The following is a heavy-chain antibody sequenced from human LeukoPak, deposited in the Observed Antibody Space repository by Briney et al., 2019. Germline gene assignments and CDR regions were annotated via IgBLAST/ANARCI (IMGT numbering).Heavy chain of an antibody. D-gene: IGHD2-15*01. CDR2: ISSSSSYI. J-gene: IGHJ4*02. V-gene: IGHV3-21*01. CDR1: GSTFSSYT. CDR3: ARGRTVLAATPYYFDY. Sequence: GGSLRLSCEASGSTFSSYTMNWVRQAPGKGLEWVSPISSSSSYIYYADSVKGRFTISRDNAKNSLYLQMNSLRAEDTAVYYCARGRTVLAATPYYFDYWGQGTLVTVSS.